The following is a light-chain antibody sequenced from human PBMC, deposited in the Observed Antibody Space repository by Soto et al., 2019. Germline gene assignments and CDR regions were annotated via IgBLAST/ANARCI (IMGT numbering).Light chain of an antibody. V-gene: IGLV4-69*01. CDR2: LNFDGSH. CDR3: QTWGSGTVI. CDR1: SGHSTYA. J-gene: IGLJ2*01. Sequence: QLVLTQSPPASASLGASVKLTCTLSSGHSTYAIAWHQQQPEKGPRFLMKLNFDGSHNKGDGIPDRFSGSSSGTERYLTISSLQSEDEADYYCQTWGSGTVIFGGGTKLTVL.